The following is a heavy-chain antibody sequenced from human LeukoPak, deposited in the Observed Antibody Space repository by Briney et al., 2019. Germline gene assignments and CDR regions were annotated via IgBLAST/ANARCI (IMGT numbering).Heavy chain of an antibody. V-gene: IGHV1-58*01. CDR2: IIVGSGQT. Sequence: SVKVSCKASGFTLINSAVQWVRQARGQRLEWVGCIIVGSGQTRYAQKLQERVTLTRDMSTSTAFLELSSLRSEDSAVYYCAAGDTLVRGVIIPFVPWGQGTLVTVSS. J-gene: IGHJ5*02. CDR1: GFTLINSA. D-gene: IGHD3-10*01. CDR3: AAGDTLVRGVIIPFVP.